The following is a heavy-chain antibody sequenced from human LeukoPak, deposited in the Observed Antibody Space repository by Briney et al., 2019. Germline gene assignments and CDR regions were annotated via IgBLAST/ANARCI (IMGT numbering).Heavy chain of an antibody. V-gene: IGHV4-34*01. CDR2: INHSGST. D-gene: IGHD6-19*01. Sequence: SETLSLTCAVYGGSFSGYYWTWIRQPPGKGLEWIGEINHSGSTNYNPSLKSRVTISADTSRNHFSLNLSSVTAADTAVYYCARGRSGSSSGWPKRYYFDYWGQGTLVTVSS. CDR1: GGSFSGYY. CDR3: ARGRSGSSSGWPKRYYFDY. J-gene: IGHJ4*02.